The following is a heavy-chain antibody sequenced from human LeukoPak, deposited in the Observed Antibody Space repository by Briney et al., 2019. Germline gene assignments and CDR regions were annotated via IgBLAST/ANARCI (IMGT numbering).Heavy chain of an antibody. CDR1: GFIFSTYD. Sequence: GGSLRLSCAASGFIFSTYDMNWVRQAPGKGLEWVSLITTGSHYIYYADSVKGRFTISRDSAKSSLFLQMNSLRAEDAAVYYCAAMRACSSTTCNPFDKWGQGTLVTVSS. V-gene: IGHV3-21*01. CDR3: AAMRACSSTTCNPFDK. CDR2: ITTGSHYI. J-gene: IGHJ4*02. D-gene: IGHD2-2*01.